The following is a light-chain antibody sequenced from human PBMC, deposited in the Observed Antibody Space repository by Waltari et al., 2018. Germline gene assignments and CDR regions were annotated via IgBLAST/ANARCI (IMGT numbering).Light chain of an antibody. Sequence: QRVTISCGGSSSNIGAGYDVHWYQQVPGTAPKLLISATNNRPSGVPDRFSGSKSGTSASLTITGLQAEDEADYYCQSYDSRLSGPVVFGGGTKLTVL. CDR3: QSYDSRLSGPVV. CDR1: SSNIGAGYD. CDR2: ATN. V-gene: IGLV1-40*01. J-gene: IGLJ2*01.